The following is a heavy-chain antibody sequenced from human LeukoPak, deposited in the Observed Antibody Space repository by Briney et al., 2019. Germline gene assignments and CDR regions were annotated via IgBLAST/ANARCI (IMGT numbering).Heavy chain of an antibody. V-gene: IGHV3-23*01. J-gene: IGHJ4*02. Sequence: GGSLRLSCAASGITFSSYAMNWVRQSPGKGLEWVSGMSGSGGSTYYADSVKGRFTISRDNAKNTVYLQMSSLRAEDTALYYCAKDRSAARVGATPTYYFDYWGQGTLVTVSS. D-gene: IGHD1-26*01. CDR1: GITFSSYA. CDR3: AKDRSAARVGATPTYYFDY. CDR2: MSGSGGST.